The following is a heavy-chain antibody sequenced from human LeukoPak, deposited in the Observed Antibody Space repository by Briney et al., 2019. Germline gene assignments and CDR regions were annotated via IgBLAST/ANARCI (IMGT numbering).Heavy chain of an antibody. J-gene: IGHJ6*04. Sequence: PGGSLRLSCAASGFTFSSYSMNWVRQAPGKGLEWVSSISSSSSYICYADSVKGRFTISRDNAKNSLYLQMNSLRAEDTAVYYCARDFQVWFGEAYGMDVWGKGTTVTVSS. V-gene: IGHV3-21*01. CDR3: ARDFQVWFGEAYGMDV. CDR1: GFTFSSYS. CDR2: ISSSSSYI. D-gene: IGHD3-10*01.